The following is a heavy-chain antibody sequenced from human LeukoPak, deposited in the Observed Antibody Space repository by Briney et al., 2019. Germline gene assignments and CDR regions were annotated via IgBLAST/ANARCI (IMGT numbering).Heavy chain of an antibody. J-gene: IGHJ4*02. CDR2: IYYGGST. CDR3: ARRWRFDY. Sequence: PSETLSLTCTVSGGSISSYYWSWIRQPPGKGLEWIGSIYYGGSTYHNPSLKSRVTISVDTSKNQLSLKLSSVTAADTAVYYCARRWRFDYWGQGTLVTVSS. D-gene: IGHD4-23*01. V-gene: IGHV4-59*05. CDR1: GGSISSYY.